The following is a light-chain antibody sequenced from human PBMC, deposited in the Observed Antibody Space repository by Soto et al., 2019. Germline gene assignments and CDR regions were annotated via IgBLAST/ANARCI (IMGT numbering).Light chain of an antibody. CDR2: SPS. J-gene: IGKJ2*01. Sequence: EIVMTQSPDTLSVSPGDRAALFCRTSQSVSSHYARYHNKPSQAPRPHLYSPSTSATGIPARFSRSGSGTEFTLTISSLQSEDFAVYYCHPYSSWPPYTFVQGTKVDIK. V-gene: IGKV3D-15*01. CDR3: HPYSSWPPYT. CDR1: QSVSSH.